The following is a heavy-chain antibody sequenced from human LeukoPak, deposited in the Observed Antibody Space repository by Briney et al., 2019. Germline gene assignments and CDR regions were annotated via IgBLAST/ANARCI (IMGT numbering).Heavy chain of an antibody. CDR3: ASHSSSWLRGYYYYYMDV. V-gene: IGHV1-46*01. J-gene: IGHJ6*03. Sequence: ASVKVSCKASGYTFTSYYMHWVRQAPGQGLEWMGIINPSGGSTSYAQKFQGRVTMTRDTSTSTVYVELSSLRSEDTAVYYCASHSSSWLRGYYYYYMDVWGKGTTVTVSS. D-gene: IGHD6-13*01. CDR2: INPSGGST. CDR1: GYTFTSYY.